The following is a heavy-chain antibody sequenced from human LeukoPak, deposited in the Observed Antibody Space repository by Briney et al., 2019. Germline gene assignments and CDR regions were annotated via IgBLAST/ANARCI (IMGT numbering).Heavy chain of an antibody. D-gene: IGHD6-19*01. CDR2: IYYSGST. V-gene: IGHV4-59*01. CDR1: GGSISSYY. CDR3: ARDISGWWDYGMDV. Sequence: SETLSLTCTVSGGSISSYYWTWVRQPPGKGLEWIGYIYYSGSTNYNPSLKSRVTISVDTSKNQFSLKLSSVTAADTAVYYCARDISGWWDYGMDVWGQGTTVTVSS. J-gene: IGHJ6*02.